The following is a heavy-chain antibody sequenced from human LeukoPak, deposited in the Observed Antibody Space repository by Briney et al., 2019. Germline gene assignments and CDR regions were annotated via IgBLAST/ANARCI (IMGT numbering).Heavy chain of an antibody. V-gene: IGHV1-2*02. CDR2: INVNRGDT. J-gene: IGHJ3*02. D-gene: IGHD3-22*01. CDR3: ARCPPESKSHDTDTYYFDDAFDI. Sequence: ASVKVSCKVPGYTFRGYYMHWVRQAPGQGFEWMGWINVNRGDTKYAENFQGRVTMTRDTSITTAYLELRRLRSDDTAVYYCARCPPESKSHDTDTYYFDDAFDIWGQGTLVTVSS. CDR1: GYTFRGYY.